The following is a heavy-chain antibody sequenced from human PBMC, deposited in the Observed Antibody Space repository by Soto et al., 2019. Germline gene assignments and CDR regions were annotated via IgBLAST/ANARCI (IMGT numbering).Heavy chain of an antibody. CDR3: ASDLGGWRDY. D-gene: IGHD2-15*01. CDR1: GYTFTSYA. Sequence: QVQLVQSGAEVKKPGASVKVSCKASGYTFTSYAMHWVRQAPGQRLEWMGWINAVNGNTKYSQKFQGRVTITRDTTAHNDYMELSSLRSEDTDVDYCASDLGGWRDYWGQGTLVTVSS. V-gene: IGHV1-3*01. CDR2: INAVNGNT. J-gene: IGHJ4*02.